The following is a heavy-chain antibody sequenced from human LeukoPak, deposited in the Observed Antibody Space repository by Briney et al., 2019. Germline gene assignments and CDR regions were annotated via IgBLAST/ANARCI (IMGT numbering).Heavy chain of an antibody. D-gene: IGHD6-13*01. CDR3: ARQQLVLDY. CDR2: IKSKTDGGTT. Sequence: GGSLRLSCAASGFTFSNAWMSWVRQAPGKGLEWVGHIKSKTDGGTTDYAAPMKGRFTISRDDSKNTLYLQMNSLKAEDTAVYYCARQQLVLDYWGQGTLVTVSS. CDR1: GFTFSNAW. V-gene: IGHV3-15*01. J-gene: IGHJ4*02.